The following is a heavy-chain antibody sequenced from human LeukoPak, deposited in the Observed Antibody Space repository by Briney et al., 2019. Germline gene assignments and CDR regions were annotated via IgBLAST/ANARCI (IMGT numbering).Heavy chain of an antibody. CDR1: GGSISSGGYY. V-gene: IGHV4-31*03. Sequence: SQTLSLTCTVSGGSISSGGYYWSWIRQHPGKGLEWIGYIYYSGSTYYNPSLKSRVTISVDTSKNQFSLKLSSVTAADTAVYYCARDGSPSIYGGNSGGFDYWAREPWSPSPQ. CDR3: ARDGSPSIYGGNSGGFDY. CDR2: IYYSGST. J-gene: IGHJ4*02. D-gene: IGHD4-23*01.